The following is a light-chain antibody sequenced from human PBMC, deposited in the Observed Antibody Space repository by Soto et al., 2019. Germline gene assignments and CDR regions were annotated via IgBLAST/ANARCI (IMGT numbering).Light chain of an antibody. V-gene: IGLV2-14*01. CDR3: SSYTTSSSYV. Sequence: QSVLTQPASVSGSPRQSITISCTGTSGDVGGFNYVSWYQQHPGKAPKLMIYDVNNRPSGVSNRFSGSKSGNTASLTISGLQAEDEADYYCSSYTTSSSYVFGAGTKVTV. J-gene: IGLJ1*01. CDR1: SGDVGGFNY. CDR2: DVN.